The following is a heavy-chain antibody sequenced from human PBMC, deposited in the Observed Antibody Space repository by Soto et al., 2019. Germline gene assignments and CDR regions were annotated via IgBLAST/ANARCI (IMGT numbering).Heavy chain of an antibody. Sequence: PGGSLRLCCAASGFTFSSYGMHWVRQAPGKGLEWVAVISYDGSNKYYADSVKGRFTISRDNSKNTLYLQMNSLRAEDTAVYYCAIFLFLEWLFNTYLFDYWGQGTLVTVSS. D-gene: IGHD3-3*01. CDR3: AIFLFLEWLFNTYLFDY. V-gene: IGHV3-30*03. CDR2: ISYDGSNK. J-gene: IGHJ4*02. CDR1: GFTFSSYG.